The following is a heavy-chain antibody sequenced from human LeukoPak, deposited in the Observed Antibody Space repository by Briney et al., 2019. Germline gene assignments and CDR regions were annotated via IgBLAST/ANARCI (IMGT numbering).Heavy chain of an antibody. J-gene: IGHJ3*02. Sequence: PGGSLRLSCAASGFTFRSYGMHWVRQAPGKGLEWVAVIWYDGSNKYYVDSVKGRFTISRDNSKNTLYLQMNSLRVEDTAVYYCARGGQQLGYDALDIWGQGTIVTVSS. D-gene: IGHD6-13*01. V-gene: IGHV3-33*01. CDR2: IWYDGSNK. CDR3: ARGGQQLGYDALDI. CDR1: GFTFRSYG.